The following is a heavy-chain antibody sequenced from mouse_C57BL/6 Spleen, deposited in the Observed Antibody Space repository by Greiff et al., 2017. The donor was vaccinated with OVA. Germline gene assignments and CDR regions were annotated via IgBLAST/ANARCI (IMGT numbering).Heavy chain of an antibody. V-gene: IGHV3-1*01. CDR3: ARDTTVPWYFDV. CDR2: ISYSGST. CDR1: GYSITSGYD. Sequence: EVKVVESGPGMVKPSQSLSLTCTVTGYSITSGYDWHWIRHFPGNKLEWVGYISYSGSTNYHPSLKSRISITHDTSKNHFFLKLNSVTTEDTATYYCARDTTVPWYFDVWGTGTTVTVSS. J-gene: IGHJ1*03. D-gene: IGHD1-1*01.